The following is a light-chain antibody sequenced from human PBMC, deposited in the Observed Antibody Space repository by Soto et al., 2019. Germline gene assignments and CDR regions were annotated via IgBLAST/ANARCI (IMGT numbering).Light chain of an antibody. V-gene: IGLV2-23*01. CDR2: EGS. CDR3: CSYAENHILL. J-gene: IGLJ2*01. CDR1: SSDVGTYNL. Sequence: QSALTQPASVSGSPGQSITISCTGTSSDVGTYNLVSWYQHHPGKAPKLMIYEGSRRPSGVSNRFSGSKSANTASLTISGLQAEDEYNYHCCSYAENHILLFGGGTKLTVL.